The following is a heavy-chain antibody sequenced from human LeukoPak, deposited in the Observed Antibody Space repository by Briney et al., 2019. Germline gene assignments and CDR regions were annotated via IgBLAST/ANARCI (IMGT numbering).Heavy chain of an antibody. V-gene: IGHV3-23*01. J-gene: IGHJ6*04. CDR1: GFTFSSYA. CDR2: ISGRAGST. CDR3: AKKWAIDV. Sequence: GGSLRLSCAASGFTFSSYAMNWVRQAPGKGLEWVSAISGRAGSTSYADSVKGRFTISRDNSKNTLYLQMNSLRAEDTAVYYCAKKWAIDVWGKGTTVTISS. D-gene: IGHD1-26*01.